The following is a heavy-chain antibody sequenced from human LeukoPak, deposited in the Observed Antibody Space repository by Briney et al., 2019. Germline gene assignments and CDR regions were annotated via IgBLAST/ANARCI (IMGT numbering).Heavy chain of an antibody. J-gene: IGHJ4*02. CDR2: ISSSSSYI. Sequence: GGSLRLSCAASGFTFSSYSMTWVRQAPGKGLEWVSSISSSSSYIYYVDSVKGRFTISRDNAKNSLYLQMNSLRAEDTAVYYCARAEGYSGYDFDYWGQGTLVTVSS. CDR1: GFTFSSYS. V-gene: IGHV3-21*01. CDR3: ARAEGYSGYDFDY. D-gene: IGHD5-12*01.